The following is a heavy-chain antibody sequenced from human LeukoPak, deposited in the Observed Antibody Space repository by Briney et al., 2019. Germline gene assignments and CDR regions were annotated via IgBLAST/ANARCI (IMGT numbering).Heavy chain of an antibody. V-gene: IGHV3-21*01. J-gene: IGHJ4*02. CDR2: ISSSSSYI. Sequence: GGSLRLSCAASGFTFSSYSMNWVRQAPGEGLEWVSSISSSSSYIYYADSVKGRFTISRDNAKNSLYLQMNSLRAEDTAVYYCAREVEQWLVDRVGYYFDYWGQGTLVTVSS. CDR1: GFTFSSYS. CDR3: AREVEQWLVDRVGYYFDY. D-gene: IGHD6-19*01.